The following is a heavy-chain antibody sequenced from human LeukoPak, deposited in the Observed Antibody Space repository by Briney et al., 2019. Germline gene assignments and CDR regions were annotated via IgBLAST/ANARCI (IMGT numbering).Heavy chain of an antibody. CDR1: GYTFTNYY. V-gene: IGHV1-46*01. CDR3: ARVVPAGYYYDSSGYSHDAFDI. D-gene: IGHD3-22*01. J-gene: IGHJ3*02. CDR2: INPSGGST. Sequence: ASVKVSCKASGYTFTNYYMHWVRQAPGQGLEWMGIINPSGGSTSYAQKFQGRVTMTRDMSTSTVYMELSSLRSEDTAVYYCARVVPAGYYYDSSGYSHDAFDIWGQGTMVTVSS.